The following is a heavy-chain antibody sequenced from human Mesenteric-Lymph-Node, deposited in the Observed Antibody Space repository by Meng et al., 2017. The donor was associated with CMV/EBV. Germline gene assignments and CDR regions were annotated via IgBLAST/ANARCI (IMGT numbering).Heavy chain of an antibody. CDR1: GGSISSSRYY. Sequence: SETLSLTCSVSGGSISSSRYYWGWIRQPPGKGLEWIGYIYYSGSINYNPSLKSRVTISVDTSKNQFSLKLSSVTAADTAVYYCARDYCSSTSCYIDYWGQGTLVTVSS. CDR2: IYYSGSI. D-gene: IGHD2-2*02. J-gene: IGHJ4*02. V-gene: IGHV4-61*01. CDR3: ARDYCSSTSCYIDY.